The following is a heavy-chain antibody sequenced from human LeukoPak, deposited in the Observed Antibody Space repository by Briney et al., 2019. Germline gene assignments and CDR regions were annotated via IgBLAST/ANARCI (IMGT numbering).Heavy chain of an antibody. V-gene: IGHV3-21*01. CDR2: ISSSSSYI. D-gene: IGHD6-19*01. CDR1: GFTFSSYS. CDR3: AREPVAGTGWFDP. Sequence: KAGGSLRLSCAASGFTFSSYSMNWVRQAPGKGLEWVSSISSSSSYIYYADSVKGRFTISRDNAKNSLYLQMNSLRAEDTAVYYCAREPVAGTGWFDPWGQGTLVTVSS. J-gene: IGHJ5*02.